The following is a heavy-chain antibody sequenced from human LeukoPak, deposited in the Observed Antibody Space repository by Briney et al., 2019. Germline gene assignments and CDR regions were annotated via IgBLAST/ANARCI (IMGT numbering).Heavy chain of an antibody. Sequence: GGSLRLSCAASGFTFSSYNMNWVRQAPGKGLEWVSSISSSSSYIYYADSVRGRFTISRDNAKNSLYLQINSLRAEDTAVYYCARVPTGGYYFDYWGQGTLVTVSS. V-gene: IGHV3-21*01. CDR3: ARVPTGGYYFDY. D-gene: IGHD1-1*01. J-gene: IGHJ4*02. CDR1: GFTFSSYN. CDR2: ISSSSSYI.